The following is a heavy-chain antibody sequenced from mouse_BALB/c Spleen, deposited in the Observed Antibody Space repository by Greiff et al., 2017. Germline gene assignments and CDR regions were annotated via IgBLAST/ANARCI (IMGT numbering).Heavy chain of an antibody. CDR2: ISSGGST. CDR1: GFTFSSYA. Sequence: EVQLVESGGGLVKPGGSLKLSCAASGFTFSSYAMSWVRQTPEKRLEWVASISSGGSTYYPDSVKGRFTISRDNARNILYLQISSLRSEDTAMYYCARGGLRYFDYWGQGTTLTVSS. V-gene: IGHV5-6-5*01. D-gene: IGHD2-2*01. CDR3: ARGGLRYFDY. J-gene: IGHJ2*01.